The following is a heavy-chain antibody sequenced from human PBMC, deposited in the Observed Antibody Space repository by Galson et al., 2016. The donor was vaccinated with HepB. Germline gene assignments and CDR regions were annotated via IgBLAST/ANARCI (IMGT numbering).Heavy chain of an antibody. Sequence: ETLSLTCAVYGGPFSDYYWSWIRQPPGKGLEWIGEVNHGGITDYNPSLKSRVSISVDTSNNQFSLKLSFVTAADTAVYYCARVGYHDSSNSFRGPDYWGQGTLVIVSS. CDR2: VNHGGIT. V-gene: IGHV4-34*01. CDR3: ARVGYHDSSNSFRGPDY. D-gene: IGHD3-22*01. CDR1: GGPFSDYY. J-gene: IGHJ4*02.